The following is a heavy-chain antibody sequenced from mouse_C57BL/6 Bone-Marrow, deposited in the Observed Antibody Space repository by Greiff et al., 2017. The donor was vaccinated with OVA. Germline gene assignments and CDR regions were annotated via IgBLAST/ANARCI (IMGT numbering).Heavy chain of an antibody. V-gene: IGHV14-4*01. Sequence: EVQGVESGAELVRPGASVKLSCTASGFNIKDDYMHWVKQRPEQGLEWIGWIDPENGDTEYASKFQGKATITADTSSNTAYLQLSSLTSEDTAVYYCTTRRYYYGSSPWFAYWGQGTLVTVSA. CDR3: TTRRYYYGSSPWFAY. J-gene: IGHJ3*01. CDR2: IDPENGDT. CDR1: GFNIKDDY. D-gene: IGHD1-1*01.